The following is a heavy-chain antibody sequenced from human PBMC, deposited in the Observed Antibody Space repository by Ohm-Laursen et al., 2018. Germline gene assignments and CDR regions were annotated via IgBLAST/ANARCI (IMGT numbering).Heavy chain of an antibody. CDR3: AKGSTDY. CDR2: ISYDGSNK. Sequence: SLRLSCSASGFTFSGYGMHWVRQAPGKGLEWVAVISYDGSNKYYADSVKGRFTISRDNSKNTLYLQMNSLRAEDTAVYYCAKGSTDYWGQGTLVTVSS. CDR1: GFTFSGYG. V-gene: IGHV3-30*18. J-gene: IGHJ4*02.